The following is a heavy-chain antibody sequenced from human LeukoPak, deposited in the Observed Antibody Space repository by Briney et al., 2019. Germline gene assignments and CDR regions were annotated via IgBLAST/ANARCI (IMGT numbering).Heavy chain of an antibody. V-gene: IGHV3-30-3*01. D-gene: IGHD2-15*01. Sequence: PGGSLRLSCAASGFTFSHYPMHWVRQAPGKGLEWVAVISYDGSNKNYADSVKGRFTISRDNTLHLQMNSLRAEDTAVYYCARDGGGGLDYWGQGTLVTVSS. J-gene: IGHJ4*02. CDR1: GFTFSHYP. CDR3: ARDGGGGLDY. CDR2: ISYDGSNK.